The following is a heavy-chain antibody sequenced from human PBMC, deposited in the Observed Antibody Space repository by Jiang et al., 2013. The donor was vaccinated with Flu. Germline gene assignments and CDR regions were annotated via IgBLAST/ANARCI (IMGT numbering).Heavy chain of an antibody. Sequence: SSVKVSCKASGGTFSSYAISWVRQAPGQGLEWMGGIIPILGIANYAQKFQGRVTITADKSTSTAYMELSSLRSEDTAVYYCARDSGGCTNGVCYIRAAFDIWGQGTMVTVSS. CDR1: GGTFSSYA. V-gene: IGHV1-69*04. J-gene: IGHJ3*02. D-gene: IGHD2-8*01. CDR3: ARDSGGCTNGVCYIRAAFDI. CDR2: IIPILGIA.